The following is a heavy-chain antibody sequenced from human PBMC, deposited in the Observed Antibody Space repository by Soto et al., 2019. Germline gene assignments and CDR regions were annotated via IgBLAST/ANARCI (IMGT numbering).Heavy chain of an antibody. CDR1: GFTFDDYA. CDR3: ARGRDYDILTGSFDY. Sequence: PGGSLRLSYAASGFTFDDYAMSWVRQAPGKGLEWVSGINWNGGSTGYADSVKGRFTISRDNARNSLYLQMNSLRAEDTAFYYCARGRDYDILTGSFDYWGQGTLVTVSS. J-gene: IGHJ4*02. V-gene: IGHV3-20*03. CDR2: INWNGGST. D-gene: IGHD3-9*01.